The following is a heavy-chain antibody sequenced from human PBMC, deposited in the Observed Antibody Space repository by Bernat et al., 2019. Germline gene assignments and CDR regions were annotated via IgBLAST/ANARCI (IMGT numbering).Heavy chain of an antibody. J-gene: IGHJ3*02. Sequence: VQLVETGGGLIQPGGSLRLSCAASGFTVSSNYMSWVRQAPGKGLEWVSVIYSGGSTYYADSVKGRFTISRDNSKNTLYLQMNSLRAEDTAVHYCARGIAAGNDAFDIWGQGTMVTVSS. CDR2: IYSGGST. D-gene: IGHD6-13*01. CDR3: ARGIAAGNDAFDI. CDR1: GFTVSSNY. V-gene: IGHV3-53*02.